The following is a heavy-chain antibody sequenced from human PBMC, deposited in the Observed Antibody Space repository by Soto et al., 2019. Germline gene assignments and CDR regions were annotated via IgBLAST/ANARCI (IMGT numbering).Heavy chain of an antibody. D-gene: IGHD3-10*01. CDR2: ISFDGGNN. Sequence: GGSLRLSLSAYGFTLSSYAMHGVRQAPGKGLEWVALISFDGGNNYYADSVKGRFTISRDNSKNTLFLQMNSLRSEDTAVYYCATITVVRGVTYDAFDFWGQGTMVTVSS. CDR3: ATITVVRGVTYDAFDF. CDR1: GFTLSSYA. V-gene: IGHV3-30-3*01. J-gene: IGHJ3*01.